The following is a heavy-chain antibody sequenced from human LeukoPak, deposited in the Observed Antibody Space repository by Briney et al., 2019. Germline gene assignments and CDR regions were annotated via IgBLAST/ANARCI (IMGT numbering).Heavy chain of an antibody. CDR1: GGSISSGDYY. J-gene: IGHJ6*03. V-gene: IGHV4-30-4*08. CDR2: IYYSGST. Sequence: SQTLSLTCTVSGGSISSGDYYWSWIRQPPGKGLEWIGYIYYSGSTYYNPSLKSRVTISVDTSKNQFSLKLSSVTAADTAVYYCASDGYCSSTSCFYYYYYYMDVWGKGTTVTVSS. CDR3: ASDGYCSSTSCFYYYYYYMDV. D-gene: IGHD2-2*01.